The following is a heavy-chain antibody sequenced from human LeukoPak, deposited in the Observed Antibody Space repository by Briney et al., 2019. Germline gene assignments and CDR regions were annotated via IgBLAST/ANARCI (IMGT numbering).Heavy chain of an antibody. Sequence: HTGGSLRLSCAASGFTVSSNYMSWVRQAPGKGLEWVSVIYSGGSTYYADSVKGRFTISRDNSKNTLYLQMNSLRAEDTAVYFCARRQVGATVDYWGQRTLVTVSS. D-gene: IGHD1-26*01. CDR2: IYSGGST. V-gene: IGHV3-66*02. CDR1: GFTVSSNY. J-gene: IGHJ4*02. CDR3: ARRQVGATVDY.